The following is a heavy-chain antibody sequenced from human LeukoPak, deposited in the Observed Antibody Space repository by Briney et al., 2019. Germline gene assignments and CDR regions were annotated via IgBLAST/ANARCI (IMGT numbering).Heavy chain of an antibody. CDR2: ISSGGST. J-gene: IGHJ5*02. D-gene: IGHD6-19*01. CDR1: GFTFNTYT. Sequence: GGSLRLSCAASGFTFNTYTMSWVRQAPGKGLEWVSGISSGGSTYYADSVKGRFTISRDNSKNTLYLQMNSLRAEDTAVYYCAKNLEHFISGSPIRWFDPWGQGTLVTVSS. V-gene: IGHV3-23*01. CDR3: AKNLEHFISGSPIRWFDP.